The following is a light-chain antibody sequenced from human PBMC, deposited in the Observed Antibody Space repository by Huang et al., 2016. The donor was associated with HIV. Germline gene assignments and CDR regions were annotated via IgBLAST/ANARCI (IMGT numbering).Light chain of an antibody. CDR3: QQRSNWPPLT. J-gene: IGKJ4*01. CDR1: PSVSSY. CDR2: DAS. V-gene: IGKV3-11*01. Sequence: EIVLTQSPATLSLSPGERATLSCRASPSVSSYLAWYQQKPGQAPMLLIYDASNRATGIPARFSGSGAGTDFTLTISSLEPEDFAVYYCQQRSNWPPLTFGGGTKVEIK.